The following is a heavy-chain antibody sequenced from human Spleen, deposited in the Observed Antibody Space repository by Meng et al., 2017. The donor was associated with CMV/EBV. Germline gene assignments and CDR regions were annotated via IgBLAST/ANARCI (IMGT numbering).Heavy chain of an antibody. V-gene: IGHV1-8*01. J-gene: IGHJ4*02. D-gene: IGHD3-10*01. CDR3: AGGSITMVRGIGY. Sequence: ASVKVSCKASGYTFTSYDINWVRQATGQGLEWMGWMNHNSGNTGYAQKFQGRVTMTRNTSISTAYMERSSLRSEDTAVYYCAGGSITMVRGIGYWGQGTLVTVSS. CDR1: GYTFTSYD. CDR2: MNHNSGNT.